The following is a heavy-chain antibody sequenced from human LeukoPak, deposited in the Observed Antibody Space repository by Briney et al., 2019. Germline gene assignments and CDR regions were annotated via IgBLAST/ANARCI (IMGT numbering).Heavy chain of an antibody. J-gene: IGHJ6*03. CDR3: ANGNRCTSPNCLGYYYFYMDV. CDR1: GFTFGSYA. V-gene: IGHV3-23*01. D-gene: IGHD2-8*01. Sequence: YPGGSLRLSCAASGFTFGSYAMNWVRQAPGRGLEWVSGFSGSGGTTYYADSVKGRFTISRDNSKNTLYLQMNSLRAEDTAVYYCANGNRCTSPNCLGYYYFYMDVWGKGTTVTVSS. CDR2: FSGSGGTT.